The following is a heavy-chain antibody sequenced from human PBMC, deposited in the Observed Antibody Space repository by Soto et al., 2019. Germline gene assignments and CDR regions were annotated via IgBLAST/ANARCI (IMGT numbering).Heavy chain of an antibody. CDR3: AREMVDTSMVRHFYGMDG. CDR2: IIPIFGTV. CDR1: GGTFSYYV. Sequence: QVQLVQSGAEVKKAGSSVKVSCKASGGTFSYYVISWVRQAPGQGLEWMGGIIPIFGTVNYAQKFQGRVTITADESTSTAYMELSSLRSEDTAVYYCAREMVDTSMVRHFYGMDGWGQGTTVTVSS. D-gene: IGHD5-18*01. J-gene: IGHJ6*02. V-gene: IGHV1-69*12.